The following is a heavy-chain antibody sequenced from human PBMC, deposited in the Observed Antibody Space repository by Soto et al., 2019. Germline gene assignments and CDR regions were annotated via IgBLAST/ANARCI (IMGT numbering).Heavy chain of an antibody. J-gene: IGHJ5*02. D-gene: IGHD3-3*01. V-gene: IGHV4-34*01. CDR2: INHSGST. CDR1: GGSFSGYY. Sequence: SETLSLTCAVYGGSFSGYYWSWIRQPPGKGLEWIGEINHSGSTNYNPSLKSRVTISVDTSKNQFSLKLSSVTAADTAVYYCARGQEFYWYDPWGQGTLVTVSS. CDR3: ARGQEFYWYDP.